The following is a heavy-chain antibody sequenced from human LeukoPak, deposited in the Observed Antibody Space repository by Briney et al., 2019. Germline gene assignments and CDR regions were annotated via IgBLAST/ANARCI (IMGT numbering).Heavy chain of an antibody. J-gene: IGHJ4*02. CDR3: ARHCTEIFEAEYYFDY. D-gene: IGHD3-3*01. CDR2: IYPGDSET. Sequence: GESLKLYWKGSGYSFTSYWLGLVRPMPGKGLGWVGIIYPGDSETRYSPSFQGQVTISADKSISTAYLQWSSLKASDTAMYYCARHCTEIFEAEYYFDYWGQGTLVTVYS. V-gene: IGHV5-51*01. CDR1: GYSFTSYW.